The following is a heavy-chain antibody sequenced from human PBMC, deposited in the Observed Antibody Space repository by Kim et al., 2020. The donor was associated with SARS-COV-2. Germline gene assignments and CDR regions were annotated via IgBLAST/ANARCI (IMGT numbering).Heavy chain of an antibody. V-gene: IGHV3-21*01. CDR1: GFTFSSYS. CDR2: ISSSSSYI. D-gene: IGHD2-2*01. Sequence: GGSLRLSCAASGFTFSSYSMNWVRQAPGKGLEWVSSISSSSSYIYYADSVKGRFTISRDNAKNSLFLQMNSLRTEDTAVYYCARGGPYQLLLSFDWFDPWGQGTLVTVSS. J-gene: IGHJ5*02. CDR3: ARGGPYQLLLSFDWFDP.